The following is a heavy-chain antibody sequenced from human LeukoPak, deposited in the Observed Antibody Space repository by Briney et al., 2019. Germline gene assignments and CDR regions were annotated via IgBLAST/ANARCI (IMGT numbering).Heavy chain of an antibody. CDR2: LFSGGTP. V-gene: IGHV3-53*01. CDR3: VRGTTVATLYSFDY. Sequence: PGGSLRLSCAASGFTFSTYAMSWVRQAPGKGLEWVSVLFSGGTPYYADSVKGRFTISRDKSKNTLFLQMNSLRVEDTAVYYCVRGTTVATLYSFDYWGQGTLVTVSS. CDR1: GFTFSTYA. J-gene: IGHJ4*02. D-gene: IGHD4-23*01.